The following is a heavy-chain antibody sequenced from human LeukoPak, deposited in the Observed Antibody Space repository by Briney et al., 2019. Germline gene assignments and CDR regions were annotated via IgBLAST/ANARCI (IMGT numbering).Heavy chain of an antibody. Sequence: GGSLRLSCTASGFTFGDYAMSWVRQAPGKGLEWVGFIRSKAYGGTTEYAASVKGRFTISRDNSKSIAYLQMNSLKTEDTAVYYCTREGAIFGVVINYYYMDVWGKGTTVTVSS. J-gene: IGHJ6*03. V-gene: IGHV3-49*04. CDR3: TREGAIFGVVINYYYMDV. CDR2: IRSKAYGGTT. D-gene: IGHD3-3*01. CDR1: GFTFGDYA.